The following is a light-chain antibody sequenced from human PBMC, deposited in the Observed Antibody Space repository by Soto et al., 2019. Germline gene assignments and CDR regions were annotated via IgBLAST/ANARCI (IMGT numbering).Light chain of an antibody. Sequence: QSVLTQPASVSGAPGQSIAISCTGTSSDVGGYNYVSWYQHHPGKAPKLMVYDVSNRPSGVSNRFSGSKSGNTASLTISGLQAEDEADYYCSSYTSSSTYVSGTWTKVTVL. CDR2: DVS. V-gene: IGLV2-14*03. J-gene: IGLJ1*01. CDR1: SSDVGGYNY. CDR3: SSYTSSSTYV.